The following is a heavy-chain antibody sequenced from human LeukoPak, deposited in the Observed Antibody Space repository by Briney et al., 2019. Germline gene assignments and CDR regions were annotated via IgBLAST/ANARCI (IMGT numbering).Heavy chain of an antibody. CDR3: ARDQDIVVQLVPLHPALH. Sequence: ASVKVSCKASGYTFTSYGISWVRQAPGQGLEWMGWISAYNGNTNYAQKLQGRVTMTTDTSTSTAYMELRSLRSDDTAVYYCARDQDIVVQLVPLHPALHWGQGTLVTVSS. CDR2: ISAYNGNT. J-gene: IGHJ4*02. CDR1: GYTFTSYG. D-gene: IGHD2-2*01. V-gene: IGHV1-18*01.